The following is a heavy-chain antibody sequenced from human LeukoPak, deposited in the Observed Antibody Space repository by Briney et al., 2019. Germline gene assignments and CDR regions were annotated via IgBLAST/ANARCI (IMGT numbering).Heavy chain of an antibody. J-gene: IGHJ4*02. Sequence: SETLSLTCAVYGGSISDHYWSWIRQPPGKGLEWIGEINHSGGTNYNPSLKSRVTISVDRSKNQFSLKLSSVTAADTAVYYCARGIIGSSWLFDYWGQGTPVTVSS. CDR2: INHSGGT. D-gene: IGHD6-13*01. V-gene: IGHV4-34*01. CDR1: GGSISDHY. CDR3: ARGIIGSSWLFDY.